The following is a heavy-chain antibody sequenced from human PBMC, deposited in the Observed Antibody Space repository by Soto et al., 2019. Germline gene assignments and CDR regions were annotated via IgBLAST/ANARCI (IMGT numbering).Heavy chain of an antibody. D-gene: IGHD6-13*01. Sequence: QVQVVQSGAEVKKPGASVKVSCKASGYTFNSYGVTWVRQAPGQGLEWMGWISTYNGNTNYAHKLQGRVTMTSDTSTRTAYMELRSLTSDDTAVYYCATAFPSSRWPWGQGTLVTVSP. CDR1: GYTFNSYG. CDR2: ISTYNGNT. V-gene: IGHV1-18*01. CDR3: ATAFPSSRWP. J-gene: IGHJ5*02.